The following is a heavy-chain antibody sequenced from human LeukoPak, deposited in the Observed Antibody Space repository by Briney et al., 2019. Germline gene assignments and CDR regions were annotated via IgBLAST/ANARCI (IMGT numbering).Heavy chain of an antibody. CDR2: IYYSGST. J-gene: IGHJ4*02. D-gene: IGHD6-13*01. Sequence: SETLSLTCTVSGGSISSYYWSWIRQPPGKGLEWIGYIYYSGSTNYNPSLKSRVTISVDTSKNQFSLKLSSVTAADTAVYYCARLRRAAGTADYWGQGTLVTVSS. V-gene: IGHV4-59*01. CDR3: ARLRRAAGTADY. CDR1: GGSISSYY.